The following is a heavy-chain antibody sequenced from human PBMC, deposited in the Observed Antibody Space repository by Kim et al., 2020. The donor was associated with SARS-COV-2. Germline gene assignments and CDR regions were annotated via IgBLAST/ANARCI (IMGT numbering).Heavy chain of an antibody. J-gene: IGHJ4*02. CDR2: K. Sequence: KNFADSVKGRFTVSRDKSKNTLSLQMSSLRTDDKALYYCAKDPGRYLPEDYWGRGTLVTVSS. V-gene: IGHV3-30*02. D-gene: IGHD5-18*01. CDR3: AKDPGRYLPEDY.